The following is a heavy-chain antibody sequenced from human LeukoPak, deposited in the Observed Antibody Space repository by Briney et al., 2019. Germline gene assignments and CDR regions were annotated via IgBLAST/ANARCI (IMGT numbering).Heavy chain of an antibody. CDR3: ARGPLTIFGVVANPHYMDV. Sequence: SVRVSCKASEGTFSSYAISWVRQAPGQGLEWMGGIIPIFGTANYAQKFQGRVTITADESTSTAYMELSSLRSEDTAVYYCARGPLTIFGVVANPHYMDVWGKGTTVTVSS. CDR1: EGTFSSYA. J-gene: IGHJ6*03. CDR2: IIPIFGTA. V-gene: IGHV1-69*13. D-gene: IGHD3-3*01.